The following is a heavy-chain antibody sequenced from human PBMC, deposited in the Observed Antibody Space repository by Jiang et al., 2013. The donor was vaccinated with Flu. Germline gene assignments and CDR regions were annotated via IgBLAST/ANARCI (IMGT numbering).Heavy chain of an antibody. CDR1: GYSISSGYY. J-gene: IGHJ5*02. V-gene: IGHV4-38-2*02. Sequence: LLKPSETLSLTCTVSGYSISSGYYWGWIRQPPGKGLEWLGDIYHSGGTYFNPSLKSRVTISVDTSKNQFSLKLSSVTAADTAVYYCARAPTGHNWFDPWGQGTLVTVSS. CDR3: ARAPTGHNWFDP. CDR2: IYHSGGT.